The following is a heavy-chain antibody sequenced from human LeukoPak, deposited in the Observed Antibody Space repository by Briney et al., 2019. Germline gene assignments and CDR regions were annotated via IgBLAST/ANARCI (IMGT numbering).Heavy chain of an antibody. CDR1: GYTFTSYG. CDR3: ARIEGGAYYDILTGYYF. Sequence: ASVKVSCKASGYTFTSYGISWVRQAPGQGLEWMGWISAHNGNTNYAQKLQGRVTMTTDTSTSTAYMELRSLRSDDTAVYYCARIEGGAYYDILTGYYFWGQGTLVTVSS. CDR2: ISAHNGNT. V-gene: IGHV1-18*01. J-gene: IGHJ4*02. D-gene: IGHD3-9*01.